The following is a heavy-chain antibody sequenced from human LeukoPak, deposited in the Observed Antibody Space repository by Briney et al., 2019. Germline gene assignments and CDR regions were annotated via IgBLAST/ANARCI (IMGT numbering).Heavy chain of an antibody. D-gene: IGHD3-3*01. CDR3: ARSTIWRGFDP. CDR2: IYYSGST. J-gene: IGHJ5*02. Sequence: PSETLSLTCAVSGYSISSSNWWGWIRPPPGKGLEWIGYIYYSGSTYYNPSLKSRVTMSVDTSKNQFSLKLSSVTAVDTAVYYCARSTIWRGFDPWGQGTLVTVSS. CDR1: GYSISSSNW. V-gene: IGHV4-28*01.